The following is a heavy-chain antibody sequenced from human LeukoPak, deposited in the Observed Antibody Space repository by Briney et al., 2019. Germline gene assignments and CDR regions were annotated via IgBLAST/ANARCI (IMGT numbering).Heavy chain of an antibody. CDR1: GFTFDDYG. Sequence: PGGSLRLSCAASGFTFDDYGMHWVRHGAGKGMEWVSGISWNSGTISYADSVKGRFTISRDNAKNCLYLQLSSLRPEDTALYYCAKDSADGYRAYYFGMDVWGQGTTVTVSS. CDR3: AKDSADGYRAYYFGMDV. CDR2: ISWNSGTI. V-gene: IGHV3-9*01. D-gene: IGHD5-24*01. J-gene: IGHJ6*02.